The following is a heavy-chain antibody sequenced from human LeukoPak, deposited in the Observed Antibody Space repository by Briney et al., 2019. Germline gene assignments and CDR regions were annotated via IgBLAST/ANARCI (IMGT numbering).Heavy chain of an antibody. V-gene: IGHV1-18*04. CDR2: ISAYNGNT. J-gene: IGHJ4*02. Sequence: ASVKVSCKASGYTFTSYYIHWVRQAPGQGLEWMGWISAYNGNTNYAQKLQGRVTMTTDTSTSTAYMELRSLRSDDTAVYYCARDRDQDYYDSSGLDFDYWGQGTLVTVSS. CDR3: ARDRDQDYYDSSGLDFDY. D-gene: IGHD3-22*01. CDR1: GYTFTSYY.